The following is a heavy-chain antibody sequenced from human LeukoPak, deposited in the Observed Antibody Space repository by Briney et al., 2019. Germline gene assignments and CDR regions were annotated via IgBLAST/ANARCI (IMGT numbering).Heavy chain of an antibody. Sequence: SETLSLTCTVSGYSISSGYYWGWIQQPAGKGLEWIGSIYHSGSTYYNPSLKSRVTISVDTSKNQFSLKLSSVTAADTAVYYCARESPFNPPHPLWFGELDTLDYWGQGTLVTVSS. J-gene: IGHJ4*02. CDR2: IYHSGST. V-gene: IGHV4-38-2*02. CDR3: ARESPFNPPHPLWFGELDTLDY. D-gene: IGHD3-10*01. CDR1: GYSISSGYY.